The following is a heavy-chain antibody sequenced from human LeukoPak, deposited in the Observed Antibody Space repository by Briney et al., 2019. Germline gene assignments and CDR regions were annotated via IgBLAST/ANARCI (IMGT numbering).Heavy chain of an antibody. D-gene: IGHD2-15*01. J-gene: IGHJ4*02. CDR3: ARDQSSKLVVVAARGNYFDY. V-gene: IGHV1-2*02. CDR1: GYTFTGYY. CDR2: INPNSGGT. Sequence: ASVKVSCKASGYTFTGYYVHWVRQAPGQGLEWMGWINPNSGGTNYAQKFQGRVTMTRDTSISTAYMELSRLRSDDTAVYYCARDQSSKLVVVAARGNYFDYWGQGTLVTVSS.